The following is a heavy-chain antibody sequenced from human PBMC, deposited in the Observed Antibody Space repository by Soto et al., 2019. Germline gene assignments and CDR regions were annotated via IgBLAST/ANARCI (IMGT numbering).Heavy chain of an antibody. D-gene: IGHD4-4*01. CDR3: ARGEQLVDY. Sequence: QVQLQQWGAGLLKPSETLSLTCAVYGGSFSGYFWSWIRQPPGKGLEWIGEINHSGSTNYNPSLKSRVTISVDTSKNQFSLRLSSVTAADTAVYYCARGEQLVDYWGQGTLVTVCS. J-gene: IGHJ4*02. CDR2: INHSGST. CDR1: GGSFSGYF. V-gene: IGHV4-34*01.